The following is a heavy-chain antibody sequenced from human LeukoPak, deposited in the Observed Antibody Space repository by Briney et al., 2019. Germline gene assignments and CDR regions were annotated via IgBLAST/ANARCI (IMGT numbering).Heavy chain of an antibody. CDR1: GFTFSSYS. Sequence: GGSLRLSCAASGFTFSSYSINWVRQAPGKGLEWVSSISSSSSYIYYADSVKGRFTISRDNAKNSLYLQMNSLRAEDTAVYYCARDRGGIAAAGTNFDYWGQGTLVTVSS. J-gene: IGHJ4*02. CDR3: ARDRGGIAAAGTNFDY. CDR2: ISSSSSYI. D-gene: IGHD6-13*01. V-gene: IGHV3-21*01.